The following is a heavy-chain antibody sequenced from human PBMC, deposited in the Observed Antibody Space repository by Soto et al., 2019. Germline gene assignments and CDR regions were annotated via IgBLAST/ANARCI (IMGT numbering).Heavy chain of an antibody. J-gene: IGHJ3*02. D-gene: IGHD3-22*01. V-gene: IGHV1-58*01. CDR1: VFTFTSSA. Sequence: ASVKVSCKASVFTFTSSAVHWVRQARGQRLEWIGWIVVGSGNTNYAQKFQERVTITRDMSTSTAYMELSSLRSEDTAVYYCAARNYEAPFDSWRQGKMLTV. CDR2: IVVGSGNT. CDR3: AARNYEAPFDS.